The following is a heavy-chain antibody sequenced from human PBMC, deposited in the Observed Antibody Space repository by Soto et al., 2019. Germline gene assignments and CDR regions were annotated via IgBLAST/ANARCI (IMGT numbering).Heavy chain of an antibody. CDR2: INHSGST. V-gene: IGHV4-34*01. CDR1: GGSFSGYY. CDR3: ARGARYSYGEYYYYYYYMDV. J-gene: IGHJ6*03. Sequence: PSETLSLTCAVYGGSFSGYYWSWIRQPPGKGLEWIGEINHSGSTNYNPSLKSRVTISVDTSKNQFSLKLSSVTAADTAVYYCARGARYSYGEYYYYYYYMDVWGKGTTVTVSS. D-gene: IGHD5-18*01.